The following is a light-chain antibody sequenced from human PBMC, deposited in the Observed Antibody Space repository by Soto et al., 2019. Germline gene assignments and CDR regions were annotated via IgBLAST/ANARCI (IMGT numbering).Light chain of an antibody. CDR1: QSFSSTF. CDR2: GAS. V-gene: IGKV3-20*01. CDR3: QQYASSVT. J-gene: IGKJ1*01. Sequence: EILLSQSPDSLSLSPGDRATLSCRASQSFSSTFFAWYQQKPGQAPRLLICGASSRATGIPDRFSGSGSGTDFTLNISRLEPEDFAVYYCQQYASSVTFGQGTKVEIK.